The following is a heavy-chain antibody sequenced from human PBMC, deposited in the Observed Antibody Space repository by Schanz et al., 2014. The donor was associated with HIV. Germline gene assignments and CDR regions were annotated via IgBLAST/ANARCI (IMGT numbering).Heavy chain of an antibody. Sequence: EVLLLESGGGLVQPGGSLRLSCAASGFRFSSYAMSWVRQAPGKGLEWVASIRGSGGSTYYTDSVKGRFTISRDNSKSALYLQLSSLRADDTAIYYCAKGGSSSVLAYSYYGMDVWGRGTTVTVSS. CDR1: GFRFSSYA. D-gene: IGHD6-6*01. CDR3: AKGGSSSVLAYSYYGMDV. CDR2: IRGSGGST. J-gene: IGHJ6*02. V-gene: IGHV3-23*01.